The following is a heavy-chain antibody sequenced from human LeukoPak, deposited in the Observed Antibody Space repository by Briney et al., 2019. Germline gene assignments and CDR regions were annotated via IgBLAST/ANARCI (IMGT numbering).Heavy chain of an antibody. J-gene: IGHJ3*02. V-gene: IGHV4-31*03. Sequence: SQTLSLTCTVSGGSISSGGYYWSWIRQHPGKGLEWIGYIYYSGSTYYNPSLKSRVTISVDTSKNQFSLKLSSVTAADTAVYYCARGGFGYMDAFDIWGQGTMVTVSS. CDR3: ARGGFGYMDAFDI. CDR2: IYYSGST. CDR1: GGSISSGGYY. D-gene: IGHD5-18*01.